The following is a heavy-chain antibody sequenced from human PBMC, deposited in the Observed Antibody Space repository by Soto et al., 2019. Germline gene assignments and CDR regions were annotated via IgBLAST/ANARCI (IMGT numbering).Heavy chain of an antibody. CDR2: ISSNGGST. V-gene: IGHV3-64D*06. CDR1: GFTFSSYA. Sequence: PGGSLRLSCSASGFTFSSYAMHWVRQAPGKGLEYVSAISSNGGSTYYADSVKGRFTISRDNSKNTLYLQMSSLRAEDTAVYYCVKAHRPTPCGGDCYSFDYWGQGTLVTVSS. D-gene: IGHD2-21*02. CDR3: VKAHRPTPCGGDCYSFDY. J-gene: IGHJ4*02.